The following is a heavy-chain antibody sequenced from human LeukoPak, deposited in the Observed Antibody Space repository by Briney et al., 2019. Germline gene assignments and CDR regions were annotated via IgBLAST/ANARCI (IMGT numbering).Heavy chain of an antibody. V-gene: IGHV3-23*01. J-gene: IGHJ6*02. D-gene: IGHD3-10*01. CDR3: AKGLRGFHPSRSSYQGSRYYGMDV. CDR1: GLTFSSYA. Sequence: PGGSLRLSCAASGLTFSSYAISWVRQAPGKGLGWVSAISGSGGSTSYADSVKGRFTISRDNSKNTLYLQMNSLRAEDTAVYYCAKGLRGFHPSRSSYQGSRYYGMDVWGQGTTVTVSS. CDR2: ISGSGGST.